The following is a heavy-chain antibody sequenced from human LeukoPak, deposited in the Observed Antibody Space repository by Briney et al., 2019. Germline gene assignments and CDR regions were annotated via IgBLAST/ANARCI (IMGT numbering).Heavy chain of an antibody. D-gene: IGHD6-13*01. CDR3: ASQQQLYYYYGMDV. Sequence: PSETLSLTCTVSGGSISSGGYYWGWIRQPPGKGLEWIGSIYYSGSTYYNPSLKGRVTISVDTSKNQFSLKLSSVTAADTAVYYCASQQQLYYYYGMDVWGQGTTVTVSS. V-gene: IGHV4-39*07. CDR1: GGSISSGGYY. J-gene: IGHJ6*02. CDR2: IYYSGST.